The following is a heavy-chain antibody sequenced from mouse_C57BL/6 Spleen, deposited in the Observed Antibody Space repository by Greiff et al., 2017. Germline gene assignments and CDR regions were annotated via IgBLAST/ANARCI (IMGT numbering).Heavy chain of an antibody. V-gene: IGHV1-42*01. CDR2: INPSTGGT. CDR3: ARGDYHDY. CDR1: GYSFTGYY. D-gene: IGHD2-4*01. Sequence: VQLKQSGPELVKPGASVKISCKASGYSFTGYYMNWVKQSPEKSLEWIGEINPSTGGTTYNQKFKAKATLTVDKSSSTAYMQLKSLTSEDSAVYYCARGDYHDYWGQGTTLTVSS. J-gene: IGHJ2*01.